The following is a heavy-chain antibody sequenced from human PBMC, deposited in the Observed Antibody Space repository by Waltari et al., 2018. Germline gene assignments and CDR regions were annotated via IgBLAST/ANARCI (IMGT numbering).Heavy chain of an antibody. CDR3: ASRPPRITMIVGNWFDP. CDR2: INHSGSP. J-gene: IGHJ5*02. V-gene: IGHV4-34*01. CDR1: GGSFSGYY. Sequence: QVQLQQWGAGLLKPSETLSLTCAVYGGSFSGYYWSWIRQPPGKGLEWIGEINHSGSPNYHPSLKSRVTISADTSKNHFSLKLSSVTAADTAVYYCASRPPRITMIVGNWFDPWGQGTLVTVSS. D-gene: IGHD3-22*01.